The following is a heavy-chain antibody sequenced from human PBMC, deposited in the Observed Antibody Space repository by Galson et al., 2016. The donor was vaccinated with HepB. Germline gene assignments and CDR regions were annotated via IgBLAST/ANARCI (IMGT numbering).Heavy chain of an antibody. CDR2: IYHSGST. CDR1: GGSINSDNW. CDR3: AKGPTGTPYYNFDY. V-gene: IGHV4-4*02. Sequence: SETLSLTCAVSGGSINSDNWWSWVRQPPGKGLEWIGEIYHSGSTNYIPSLKSRVTISVDRSKNQFSLKLTSVTAADTAVYYCAKGPTGTPYYNFDYWGQGTLVTVSS. J-gene: IGHJ4*02. D-gene: IGHD1-1*01.